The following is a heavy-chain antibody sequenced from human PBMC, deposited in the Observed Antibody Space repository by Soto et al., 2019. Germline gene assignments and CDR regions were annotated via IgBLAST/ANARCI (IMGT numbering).Heavy chain of an antibody. CDR1: GSTFSSYA. D-gene: IGHD2-2*01. J-gene: IGHJ6*02. V-gene: IGHV1-69*12. CDR2: IIPIFGTA. CDR3: ASAAPPYYYYGMDV. Sequence: QVQLVQSGAEVKKPGSSVKVSCKASGSTFSSYAISWVRQAPGQGLEWMGGIIPIFGTANYAQKFQGRVTSTADESTSTAYMELSSLRSEDTAVYYCASAAPPYYYYGMDVWGQGTTVTVSS.